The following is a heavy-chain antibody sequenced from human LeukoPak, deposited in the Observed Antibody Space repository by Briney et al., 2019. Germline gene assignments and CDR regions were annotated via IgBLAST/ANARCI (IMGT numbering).Heavy chain of an antibody. D-gene: IGHD4-17*01. CDR2: IKQDGSEK. V-gene: IGHV3-7*01. CDR3: ARDLATVTTYGPFDY. Sequence: GGSLRLSCAASGFTFSSYWMSWVRQAPGKGLEWVANIKQDGSEKYYVDSVKGRITISRDNAKNSLYLQMNSLRAEDTAVYYCARDLATVTTYGPFDYWGQGTLVTVSS. CDR1: GFTFSSYW. J-gene: IGHJ4*02.